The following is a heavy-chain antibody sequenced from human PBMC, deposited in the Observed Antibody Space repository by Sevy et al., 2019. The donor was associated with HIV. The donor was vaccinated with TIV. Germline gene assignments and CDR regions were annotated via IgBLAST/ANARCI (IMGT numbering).Heavy chain of an antibody. CDR1: GYTFTSYD. CDR3: ARAAYCGGDCYKTFDY. J-gene: IGHJ4*02. D-gene: IGHD2-21*02. Sequence: ASVKVSCKASGYTFTSYDINWVRQATGQGLEWMEWMNPNSGNTGYAQKFQGRVTMTRNTSISTAYMELSSLRSEDTAVYYCARAAYCGGDCYKTFDYWGQGTLVTVSS. CDR2: MNPNSGNT. V-gene: IGHV1-8*01.